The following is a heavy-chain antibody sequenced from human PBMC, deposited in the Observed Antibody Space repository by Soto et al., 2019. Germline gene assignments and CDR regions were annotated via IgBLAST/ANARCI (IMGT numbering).Heavy chain of an antibody. J-gene: IGHJ4*02. CDR2: IKQDGSEK. Sequence: EVQLVESGGGLVQPGGSLRLSCAASGFTFSSYWMSWVRQAPGKGLEWVANIKQDGSEKYYVDSVKGRFTISRDNAKNSLYLQMNSLRAEDTAVYYCATLSYGQLRYFDNWGQGTLVTVSS. CDR1: GFTFSSYW. V-gene: IGHV3-7*01. D-gene: IGHD3-16*02. CDR3: ATLSYGQLRYFDN.